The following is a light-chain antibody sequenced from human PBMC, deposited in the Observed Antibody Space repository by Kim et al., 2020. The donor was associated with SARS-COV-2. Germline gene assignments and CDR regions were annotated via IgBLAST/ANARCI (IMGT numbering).Light chain of an antibody. CDR3: CSYAGSSIFYF. Sequence: TFPCPAPPLHLGSSTLVSSHQQPPGKAPKLLIYEVSKPPSGFSTRFSGSKSGNPASLTISGLQAEDVAVYYCCSYAGSSIFYFFATGTKLTV. CDR2: EVS. J-gene: IGLJ1*01. CDR1: PLHLGSSTL. V-gene: IGLV2-23*02.